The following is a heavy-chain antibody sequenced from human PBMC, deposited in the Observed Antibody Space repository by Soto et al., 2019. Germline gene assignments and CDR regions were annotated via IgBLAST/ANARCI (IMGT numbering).Heavy chain of an antibody. CDR2: IIPIFGTA. J-gene: IGHJ5*02. CDR3: AREGLELLSTPNNWFDP. D-gene: IGHD1-7*01. V-gene: IGHV1-69*13. Sequence: SVKVSCKASGGTFSSYAISWVRQAPGQGLEWTGGIIPIFGTANYAQKFQGRVTITADESTSTAYMELSSLRSEDTAVYYCAREGLELLSTPNNWFDPWGQGTLVTVSS. CDR1: GGTFSSYA.